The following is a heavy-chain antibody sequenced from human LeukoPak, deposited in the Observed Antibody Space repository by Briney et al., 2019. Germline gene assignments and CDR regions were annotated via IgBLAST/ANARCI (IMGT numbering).Heavy chain of an antibody. J-gene: IGHJ4*02. CDR1: GGDISTYH. CDR3: ARGSGSYGFFDV. CDR2: VYYSGSN. D-gene: IGHD5-18*01. V-gene: IGHV4-59*13. Sequence: SETLSLTCSVSGGDISTYHWSWIRQSPGEAFEYIGNVYYSGSNNYNPSLRSRVTISVDVSKNQFSLNVRSVTAADTAVYYCARGSGSYGFFDVWGRGTLVTVSA.